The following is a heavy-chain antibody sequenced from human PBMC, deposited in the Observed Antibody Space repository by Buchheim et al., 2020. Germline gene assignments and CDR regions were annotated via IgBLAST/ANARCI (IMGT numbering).Heavy chain of an antibody. CDR1: GFTLSSYW. Sequence: EVQLVESGGGLVQPGGSLRLSCAASGFTLSSYWMHWVRQAPGKGLVWVSHINSDGSSTTYADSVKGRFTISRDNAKNTLFLQMNSLGAEDTAVYYCARAIDYTSYSNWYDIWGQGTL. CDR2: INSDGSST. V-gene: IGHV3-74*01. D-gene: IGHD3-9*01. CDR3: ARAIDYTSYSNWYDI. J-gene: IGHJ4*02.